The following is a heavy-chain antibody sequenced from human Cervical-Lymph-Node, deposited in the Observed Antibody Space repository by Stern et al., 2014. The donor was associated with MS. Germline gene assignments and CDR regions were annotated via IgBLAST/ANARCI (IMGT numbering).Heavy chain of an antibody. CDR1: GYTFTTYW. Sequence: EMQLVESGAEVKKPGESLKISCKASGYTFTTYWIGWVRQESGQGLEWMGIIYPRDSDARLSPSFQGQVTISVDKSITTAYLQWSSLKASDTAMYYCARRGPAAEIDFWGQGTLVTVSS. V-gene: IGHV5-51*01. J-gene: IGHJ4*02. CDR3: ARRGPAAEIDF. CDR2: IYPRDSDA. D-gene: IGHD6-13*01.